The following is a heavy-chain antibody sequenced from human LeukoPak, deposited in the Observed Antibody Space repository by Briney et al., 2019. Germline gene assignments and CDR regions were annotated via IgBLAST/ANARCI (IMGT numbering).Heavy chain of an antibody. CDR3: ARAAAGRQIDAFDI. V-gene: IGHV1-2*02. CDR2: INPNSGGT. Sequence: EASVKVSCKASGYTFTGYYMHWVRQAPGQGLEWMGWINPNSGGTNYAQKFQGRVTMTRDTSISTAYMELSRLRSDDTAVYYCARAAAGRQIDAFDIWGQGTMVTVSS. J-gene: IGHJ3*02. D-gene: IGHD6-13*01. CDR1: GYTFTGYY.